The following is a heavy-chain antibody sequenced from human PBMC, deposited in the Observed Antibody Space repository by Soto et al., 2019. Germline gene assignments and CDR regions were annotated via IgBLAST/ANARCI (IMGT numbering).Heavy chain of an antibody. CDR2: IDWDDDK. J-gene: IGHJ3*02. V-gene: IGHV2-70*04. D-gene: IGHD2-15*01. CDR1: GFSFTTSEMR. CDR3: AHIGVSGSAFDI. Sequence: SGPTLVNPTQTLTLTCTFSGFSFTTSEMRVGWIRQPPGKALEWLARIDWDDDKFYSTSLKTRLTISKDTSKNLVVLTMTNMDPVDTATYYCAHIGVSGSAFDIGGQGTMVTVSS.